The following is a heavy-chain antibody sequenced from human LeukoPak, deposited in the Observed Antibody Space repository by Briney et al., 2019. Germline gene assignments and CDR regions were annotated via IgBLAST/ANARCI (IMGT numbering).Heavy chain of an antibody. Sequence: ASVKVSCKASGYTSTGYYMHWVRQAPGQGLEWMGWINPNSGGTNYAQKFQGRVTMTRDTSISTAYMELSRLRSDDTAVYYCALNYDFWSGYYTYWGQGTLVTVSS. D-gene: IGHD3-3*01. CDR2: INPNSGGT. V-gene: IGHV1-2*02. CDR1: GYTSTGYY. J-gene: IGHJ4*02. CDR3: ALNYDFWSGYYTY.